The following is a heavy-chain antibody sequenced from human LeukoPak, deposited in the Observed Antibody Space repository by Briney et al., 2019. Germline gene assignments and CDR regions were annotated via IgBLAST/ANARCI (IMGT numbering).Heavy chain of an antibody. D-gene: IGHD6-13*01. J-gene: IGHJ5*02. CDR3: AKGGSSSHNWFDP. Sequence: GGSLRLSCAVSGFTFSDYGMHWVRQAPGKGLEWVAFIRNDGSNDYYPDSVKGPFTISRDNSRNTLYLQMNSLRAEDTAFYYCAKGGSSSHNWFDPWGQGTRVTVSS. V-gene: IGHV3-30*02. CDR2: IRNDGSND. CDR1: GFTFSDYG.